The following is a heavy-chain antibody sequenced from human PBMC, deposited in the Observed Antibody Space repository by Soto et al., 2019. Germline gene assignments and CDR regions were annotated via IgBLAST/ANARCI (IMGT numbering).Heavy chain of an antibody. Sequence: PSETLSLTCAVYGGSFSGYYWSWIRQHPGKGLEWIGYIYYSGSTYYNPSLKSRVTISVDTSKNQFSLKLSSVTAADTAVYYCARDSFAAYYYYGMDVWGQGTTVTVSS. CDR1: GGSFSGYY. CDR2: IYYSGST. J-gene: IGHJ6*02. V-gene: IGHV4-31*11. CDR3: ARDSFAAYYYYGMDV. D-gene: IGHD6-25*01.